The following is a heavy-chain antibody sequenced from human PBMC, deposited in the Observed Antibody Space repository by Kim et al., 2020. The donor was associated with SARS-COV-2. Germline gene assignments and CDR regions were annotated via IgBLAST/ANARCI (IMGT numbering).Heavy chain of an antibody. J-gene: IGHJ4*02. CDR3: ARSATYYYGSGSYFFDY. D-gene: IGHD3-10*01. Sequence: SQTLSLTCAISGDSVSSNSAAWNWIRQSPSRGLEWLGRTYYRSKWYNDYAVSVKSRITINPDTSKNQFSLQLNSVTPEDTAVYYCARSATYYYGSGSYFFDYWGQGTLVTVSS. CDR1: GDSVSSNSAA. CDR2: TYYRSKWYN. V-gene: IGHV6-1*01.